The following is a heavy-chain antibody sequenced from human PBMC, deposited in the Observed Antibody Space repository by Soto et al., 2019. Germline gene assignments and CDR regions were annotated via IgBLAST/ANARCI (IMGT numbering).Heavy chain of an antibody. J-gene: IGHJ5*02. D-gene: IGHD3-9*01. Sequence: VASVAVSCKASGGTFSSYASRWVRQAPGQGLEWMGGIIPIFGTANYAQKFQGRVTITADESTSTAYMELSSLRSEDTAVYYCARSGNYDILTGYQTRNWFDPWGQGTLVTVSS. V-gene: IGHV1-69*13. CDR3: ARSGNYDILTGYQTRNWFDP. CDR1: GGTFSSYA. CDR2: IIPIFGTA.